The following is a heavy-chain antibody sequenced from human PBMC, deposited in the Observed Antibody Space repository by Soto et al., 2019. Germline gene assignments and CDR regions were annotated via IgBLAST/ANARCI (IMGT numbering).Heavy chain of an antibody. CDR1: GYTFTSYG. CDR2: ISAYNGNT. D-gene: IGHD3-3*01. Sequence: ASVKVSCKASGYTFTSYGISWVRQAPGQGLEWMGWISAYNGNTNYAQKLQGRVTMTTDTSTSTAYMELRSLRSDDTAVYYCVRDQGVFGVVRYDYYYMDVWGKGTTVTVSS. J-gene: IGHJ6*03. CDR3: VRDQGVFGVVRYDYYYMDV. V-gene: IGHV1-18*01.